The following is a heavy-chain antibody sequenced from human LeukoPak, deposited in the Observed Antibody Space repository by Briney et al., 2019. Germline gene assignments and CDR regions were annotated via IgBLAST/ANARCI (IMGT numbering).Heavy chain of an antibody. CDR2: IYYSGST. CDR3: ARQSSSWGLGVPYYFDY. J-gene: IGHJ4*02. D-gene: IGHD6-6*01. CDR1: GGSISSSSYY. Sequence: SETLSLTCTVSGGSISSSSYYWGWIRQPPGKGLEWIGSIYYSGSTYYNPSLKSRVTISVDTSKNQFSLKLSSVTAADTAVYYCARQSSSWGLGVPYYFDYWGQGTLVTVSS. V-gene: IGHV4-39*01.